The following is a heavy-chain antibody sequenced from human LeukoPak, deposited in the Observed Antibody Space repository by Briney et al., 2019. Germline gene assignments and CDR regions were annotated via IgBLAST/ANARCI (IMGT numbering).Heavy chain of an antibody. CDR1: GFTFSSDW. CDR2: INSDGSIT. V-gene: IGHV3-74*01. D-gene: IGHD2-15*01. Sequence: PGGSLRLSCAASGFTFSSDWMHWVRQDPGKGLVWVSHINSDGSITTYADSVKGRFTISRDNAKNTLYLQMNSLRAEDTAVYYCAREKVGYCSGANCQNWFDPWGQGTLVTVSS. CDR3: AREKVGYCSGANCQNWFDP. J-gene: IGHJ5*02.